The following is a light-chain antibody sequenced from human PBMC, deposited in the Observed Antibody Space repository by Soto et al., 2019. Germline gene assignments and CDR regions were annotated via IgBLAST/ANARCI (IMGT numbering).Light chain of an antibody. V-gene: IGKV3-15*01. CDR1: QSVSSSY. Sequence: EIVMTQSPATLSVSPGERATLSCRASQSVSSSYLGWYQQKPGQAPRLLMYGVSTRATGIPARFGGSGSATEFTLTISSLQSEDFAVYYCQQYSQWPLTFGGGTKVDIK. CDR2: GVS. CDR3: QQYSQWPLT. J-gene: IGKJ4*01.